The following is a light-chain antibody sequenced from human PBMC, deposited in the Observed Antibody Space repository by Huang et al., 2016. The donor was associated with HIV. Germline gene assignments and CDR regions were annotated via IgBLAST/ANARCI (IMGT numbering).Light chain of an antibody. CDR2: MGS. J-gene: IGKJ4*01. Sequence: DIVMTQSPLSLPVTPGEPASISCRSSQSLLHSNGFTYLDWYLQKPGQSPQLLLYMGSNRAPGVPDRFSGSGSGTDFTLRISRVEAEDVGVYYCMQALQTPLTFGGGTKVEIK. CDR3: MQALQTPLT. V-gene: IGKV2-28*01. CDR1: QSLLHSNGFTY.